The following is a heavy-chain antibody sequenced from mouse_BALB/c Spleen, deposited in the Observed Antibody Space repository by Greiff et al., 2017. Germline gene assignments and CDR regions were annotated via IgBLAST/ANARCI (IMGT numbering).Heavy chain of an antibody. V-gene: IGHV1S137*01. Sequence: VQLQESGAELVRPGVSVKISCKGSGYTFTDYAMHWVKQSHAKSLEWIGVISTYYGDASYNQKFKGKATMTVDKSSSTAYMELARLTSEDSAIYYCARGYDKDWFAYWGQGTLVTVSA. CDR1: GYTFTDYA. CDR2: ISTYYGDA. J-gene: IGHJ3*01. D-gene: IGHD2-2*01. CDR3: ARGYDKDWFAY.